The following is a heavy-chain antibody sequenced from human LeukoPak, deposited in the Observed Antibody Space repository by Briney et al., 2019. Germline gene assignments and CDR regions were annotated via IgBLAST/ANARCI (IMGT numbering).Heavy chain of an antibody. J-gene: IGHJ5*02. V-gene: IGHV4-59*01. CDR3: ARVLGSSWKYNWFDP. CDR2: IYYSGST. D-gene: IGHD6-13*01. CDR1: GGSISSYY. Sequence: SETLSLTCTVSGGSISSYYWSRIRQPPGKGLEWIGYIYYSGSTNYNPSLKSRVTISVDTSKNQFSLKLSSVTAADTAVYYCARVLGSSWKYNWFDPWGQGTLVTVSS.